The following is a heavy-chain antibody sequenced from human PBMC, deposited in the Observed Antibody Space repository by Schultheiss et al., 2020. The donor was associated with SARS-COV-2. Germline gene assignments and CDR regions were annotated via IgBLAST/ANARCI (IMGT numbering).Heavy chain of an antibody. CDR2: ISYDGSNK. V-gene: IGHV3-30*07. D-gene: IGHD6-6*01. J-gene: IGHJ4*02. Sequence: GGSLRLSCAASGFTVSNNYMTWVRQAPGKGLEWVAVISYDGSNKYYADSVKGRFAISRDNAKNTLYLQMNSLRAEDTAVYYCARVMGVVQGYFDYWGQGTLVTVSS. CDR3: ARVMGVVQGYFDY. CDR1: GFTVSNNY.